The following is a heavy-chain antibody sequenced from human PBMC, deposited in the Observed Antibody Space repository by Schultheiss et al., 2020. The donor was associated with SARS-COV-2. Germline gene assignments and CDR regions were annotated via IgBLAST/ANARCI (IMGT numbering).Heavy chain of an antibody. CDR2: IYYSGST. D-gene: IGHD6-13*01. J-gene: IGHJ4*02. Sequence: SQTLSLTCTVSGGSISSYYWSWIRQPPGKGLEWIGYIYYSGSTYYNPSLKSRVTISVDTSKNQFSLKLSSVTAADTAVYYCAKGYSSSWFFDYWGQGTLVTVSS. CDR1: GGSISSYY. CDR3: AKGYSSSWFFDY. V-gene: IGHV4-59*12.